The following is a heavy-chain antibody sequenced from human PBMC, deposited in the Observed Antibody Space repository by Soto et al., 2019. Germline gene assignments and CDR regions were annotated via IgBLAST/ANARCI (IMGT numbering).Heavy chain of an antibody. J-gene: IGHJ5*02. CDR3: AKVGVPAAIMYWFDP. D-gene: IGHD2-2*01. Sequence: GGSLRLSCAASGFIFSNHAMSWVRQAPGKGLEWVSAISGTGGSTYYADSVKGRFTISRDNTKNTLYLQMNSLRAEDSAVYYCAKVGVPAAIMYWFDPWGQGTLVTVSS. CDR2: ISGTGGST. V-gene: IGHV3-23*01. CDR1: GFIFSNHA.